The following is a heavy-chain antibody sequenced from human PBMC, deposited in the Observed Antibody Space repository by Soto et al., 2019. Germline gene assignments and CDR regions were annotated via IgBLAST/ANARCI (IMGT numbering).Heavy chain of an antibody. J-gene: IGHJ3*02. CDR2: IYYSGST. V-gene: IGHV4-59*01. D-gene: IGHD3-10*01. CDR3: ARDRAMVRGTRAFDI. CDR1: GGSISSYY. Sequence: SETLSLTCTVSGGSISSYYWSWIRQPPGKGLEWIGYIYYSGSTNYNPSLKSRVTISVDTSKNQFSLKLSPVTAADTAVYYCARDRAMVRGTRAFDIWGQGTMVTVSS.